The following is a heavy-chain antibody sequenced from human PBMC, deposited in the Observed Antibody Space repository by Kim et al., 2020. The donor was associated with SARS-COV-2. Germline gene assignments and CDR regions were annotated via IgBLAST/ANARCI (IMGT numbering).Heavy chain of an antibody. D-gene: IGHD1-1*01. CDR2: IYYSGST. Sequence: SYTLSLPFPVSFGSISGSSYYWGWIRQPPGKGLEWIGSIYYSGSTYYKPSLKSRVTISVDTSKNQFSLKLTSVTAADTAIYYCSRHYLGSAWHPCGQGTLVTVSS. CDR3: SRHYLGSAWHP. CDR1: FGSISGSSYY. V-gene: IGHV4-39*01. J-gene: IGHJ5*02.